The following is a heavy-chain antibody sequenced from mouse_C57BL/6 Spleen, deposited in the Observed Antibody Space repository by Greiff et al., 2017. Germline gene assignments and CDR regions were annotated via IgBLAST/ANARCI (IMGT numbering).Heavy chain of an antibody. CDR1: GFTFSSYA. D-gene: IGHD2-5*01. Sequence: EVKLVESGGGLVKPGGSLKLSCAASGFTFSSYAMSWVRQTPEKRLEWVATISDGGSYTYYPDNVKGRFTISRDNAKNNLYLQMSHLKSEDTAMYYCASDPYYSNYDYFDYWGQGTTLTVSS. CDR3: ASDPYYSNYDYFDY. J-gene: IGHJ2*01. CDR2: ISDGGSYT. V-gene: IGHV5-4*03.